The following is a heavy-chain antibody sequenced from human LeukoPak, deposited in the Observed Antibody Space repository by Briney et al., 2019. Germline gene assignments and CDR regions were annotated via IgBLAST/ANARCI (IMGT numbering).Heavy chain of an antibody. J-gene: IGHJ4*02. CDR1: GLSFTNYW. CDR2: INSDGTST. Sequence: PGGSLRLSCAASGLSFTNYWMHWVRQAPGKGLVWVSRINSDGTSTTYADSVKGRFTISRGNAKNTLYLQMKSLRVEDTAVYYCARVRDGYSTEGFDYWGQGTLVTVSS. CDR3: ARVRDGYSTEGFDY. V-gene: IGHV3-74*01. D-gene: IGHD5-24*01.